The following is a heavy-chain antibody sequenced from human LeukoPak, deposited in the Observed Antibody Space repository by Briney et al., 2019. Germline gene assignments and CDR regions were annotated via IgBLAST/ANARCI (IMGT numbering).Heavy chain of an antibody. D-gene: IGHD3-3*01. CDR2: INPNSGGT. CDR1: GYTFTDYY. J-gene: IGHJ4*02. V-gene: IGHV1-2*02. CDR3: ARAFYDFWSGYHGDFDY. Sequence: GASVKVSCKASGYTFTDYYMHWVRQAPGQGLEWMGWINPNSGGTNYAQKFQGRVTMTRDTSISTAYMELSRLRSDDTAVYYCARAFYDFWSGYHGDFDYWGQGTLVTVSS.